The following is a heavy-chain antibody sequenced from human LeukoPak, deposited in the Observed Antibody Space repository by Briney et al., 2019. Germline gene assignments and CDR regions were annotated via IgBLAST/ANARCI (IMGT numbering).Heavy chain of an antibody. D-gene: IGHD3-10*01. J-gene: IGHJ4*02. CDR2: NSGSGGST. Sequence: GGSLRLSCAASGFTFSNHAMSWVRQAPGKGLEWVSYNSGSGGSTNYADSVKGRFTISRDNSKNTLYLQMNSLRAEDTAVYYCAKVIGYGSGSYFGFDYWGQGTLVTVSS. V-gene: IGHV3-23*01. CDR1: GFTFSNHA. CDR3: AKVIGYGSGSYFGFDY.